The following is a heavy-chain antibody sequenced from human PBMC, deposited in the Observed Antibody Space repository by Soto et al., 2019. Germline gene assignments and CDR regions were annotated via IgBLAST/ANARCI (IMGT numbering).Heavy chain of an antibody. V-gene: IGHV1-58*02. J-gene: IGHJ4*02. CDR2: IVVGSGNT. CDR3: AAVPYYYDSSGYYFDY. Sequence: SVKVSCKASGFTFTSSAMQWVRQARGQRLEWIGWIVVGSGNTNYAQKFQERVTITRDMSTSTAYMELSSLRSEDTAVYYCAAVPYYYDSSGYYFDYWGQGTLVTVSS. D-gene: IGHD3-22*01. CDR1: GFTFTSSA.